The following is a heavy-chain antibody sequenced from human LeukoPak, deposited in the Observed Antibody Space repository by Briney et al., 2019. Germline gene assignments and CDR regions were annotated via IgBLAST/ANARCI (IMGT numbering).Heavy chain of an antibody. V-gene: IGHV3-21*01. CDR2: ISSSSYI. J-gene: IGHJ4*02. CDR1: GFTFSSYS. CDR3: ARDLPLSSVSSFEY. Sequence: PGGSLRLSCAASGFTFSSYSMNWVRQAPGKGLEWVSSISSSSYIYYADSVKGRFTISRDNAKNSLYLQMNSLRAEDTAVYYCARDLPLSSVSSFEYWGQGTLVTVS. D-gene: IGHD3-22*01.